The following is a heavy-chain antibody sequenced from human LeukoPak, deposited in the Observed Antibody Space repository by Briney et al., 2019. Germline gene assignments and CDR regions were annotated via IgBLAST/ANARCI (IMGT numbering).Heavy chain of an antibody. CDR2: IYYSGST. V-gene: IGHV4-59*01. CDR1: GGSIGSYY. CDR3: ARGGVAVAGTWWTSGNYYYGMDV. Sequence: PSETLSLTCTVSGGSIGSYYWSWIRQPPGKGLEWIGYIYYSGSTNYNPSLKSRVTISVDTSKNQFSLKLSSVTAADTAVYYCARGGVAVAGTWWTSGNYYYGMDVWGQGTTVTVSS. J-gene: IGHJ6*02. D-gene: IGHD6-19*01.